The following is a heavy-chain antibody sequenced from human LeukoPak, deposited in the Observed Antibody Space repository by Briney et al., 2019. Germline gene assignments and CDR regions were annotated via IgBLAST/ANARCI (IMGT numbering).Heavy chain of an antibody. CDR2: VRAKTDGVTT. CDR1: GFTFTNAW. Sequence: SGGSLRLSCAVSGFTFTNAWMNWVRQAPGKGLEWVARVRAKTDGVTTEYAAPVKGRFSISSDDSTNTVYLQMNSLITEDTAIYYCAADTPVPLAQIDYWGQGALVTVSS. CDR3: AADTPVPLAQIDY. V-gene: IGHV3-15*01. J-gene: IGHJ4*02. D-gene: IGHD2/OR15-2a*01.